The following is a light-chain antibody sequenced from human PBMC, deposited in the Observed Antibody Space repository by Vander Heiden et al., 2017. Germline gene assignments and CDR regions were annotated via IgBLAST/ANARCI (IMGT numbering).Light chain of an antibody. V-gene: IGKV1-39*01. CDR1: QSLSIY. Sequence: DIQMTQSPSTLSASEGDTVMITCRASQSLSIYLNWCQLLITGASSLHSGVPSRFSGSGSGSVFTLTISSPQPDDFATYYCQQSYTSPYTFGQGTNLDI. CDR3: QQSYTSPYT. J-gene: IGKJ2*01. CDR2: GAS.